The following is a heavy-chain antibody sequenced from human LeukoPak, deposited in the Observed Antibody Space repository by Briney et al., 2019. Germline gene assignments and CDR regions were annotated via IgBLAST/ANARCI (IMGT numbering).Heavy chain of an antibody. V-gene: IGHV4-39*07. CDR1: GGSISSGSYY. CDR3: ARIYGDYVDGDC. Sequence: SETLSLTCTVSGGSISSGSYYWSWIRQPPGKGLEWIGEINHSGSTNYNPSLKSRVTISVDTSKNQFSLKLSSVTAADTAVYYCARIYGDYVDGDCWGQGTLVTVSS. J-gene: IGHJ4*02. D-gene: IGHD4-17*01. CDR2: INHSGST.